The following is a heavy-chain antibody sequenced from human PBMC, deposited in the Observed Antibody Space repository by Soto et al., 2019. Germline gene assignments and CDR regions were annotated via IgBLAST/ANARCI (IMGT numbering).Heavy chain of an antibody. CDR1: GFTFSSYG. J-gene: IGHJ3*02. Sequence: QVQLVESGGGVVQPGRSLRLSCAASGFTFSSYGMHWVRQAPGKGLEWVAVIWYDGSNKYYADSVKGRFTISRDNSKNTLYLQMNSLRAEETAVYYCAREGSSRSDAFDIWGQGTMVTVSS. CDR2: IWYDGSNK. CDR3: AREGSSRSDAFDI. D-gene: IGHD6-13*01. V-gene: IGHV3-33*01.